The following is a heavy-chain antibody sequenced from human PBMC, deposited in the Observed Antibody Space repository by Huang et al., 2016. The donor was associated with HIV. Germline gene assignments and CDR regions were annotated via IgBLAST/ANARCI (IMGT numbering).Heavy chain of an antibody. D-gene: IGHD6-13*01. Sequence: QLQLQESGPGQVKPSETLSLTCTGVGDFISSTNYYWGWIRQSPGKGLEWVGSVDQSGSTNYNPSLKSRVTLSGDTSRNQFSLRLNSVTAADTAVYYCASQHIGAAATWFWGRGTQVAVSS. V-gene: IGHV4-39*01. CDR2: VDQSGST. CDR1: GDFISSTNYY. CDR3: ASQHIGAAATWF. J-gene: IGHJ4*02.